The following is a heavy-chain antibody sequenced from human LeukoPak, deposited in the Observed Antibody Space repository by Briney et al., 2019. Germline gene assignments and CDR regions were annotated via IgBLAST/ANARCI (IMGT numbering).Heavy chain of an antibody. D-gene: IGHD3-16*02. V-gene: IGHV7-4-1*02. Sequence: ASVKVSCKASGYTFTSYAMNWVRQAPGQGLEWMGWINTNTGNPTYAQGFTGRFVFSLDTSVSTAYLQISSLKAEDTAVYYCARGPYDYVWGSYRHRFGPWGQGTLVTVSS. J-gene: IGHJ5*02. CDR1: GYTFTSYA. CDR2: INTNTGNP. CDR3: ARGPYDYVWGSYRHRFGP.